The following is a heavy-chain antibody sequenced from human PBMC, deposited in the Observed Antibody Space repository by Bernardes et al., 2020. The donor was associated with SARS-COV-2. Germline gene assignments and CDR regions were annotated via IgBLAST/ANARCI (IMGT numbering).Heavy chain of an antibody. CDR2: IISSGSTI. CDR3: ARLHSSGWFDYYGMDV. D-gene: IGHD6-19*01. J-gene: IGHJ6*02. CDR1: GFTFSDYY. Sequence: GGSLRLSCAGSGFTFSDYYMSWIRQAPGEGLEWVSYIISSGSTIYYADSVKGRFTISRDNARNSLYLQMNSLRAEDTAVYYCARLHSSGWFDYYGMDVWGQGTTVTVSS. V-gene: IGHV3-11*01.